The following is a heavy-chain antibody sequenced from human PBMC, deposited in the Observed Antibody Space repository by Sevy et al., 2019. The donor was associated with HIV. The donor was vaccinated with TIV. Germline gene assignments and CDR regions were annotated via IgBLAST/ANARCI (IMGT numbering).Heavy chain of an antibody. CDR3: ARGRYYQRYYYYGMDV. J-gene: IGHJ6*02. CDR2: IKQDGSEK. D-gene: IGHD3-10*01. CDR1: GFTFSSYW. V-gene: IGHV3-7*03. Sequence: GGSLRLSCAASGFTFSSYWMSWVRQAPGKGLEWVANIKQDGSEKYYVDSVKGRFTISRDNAKNSLYLQMNSLRAEDTAMYYCARGRYYQRYYYYGMDVWGQGTTVTVSS.